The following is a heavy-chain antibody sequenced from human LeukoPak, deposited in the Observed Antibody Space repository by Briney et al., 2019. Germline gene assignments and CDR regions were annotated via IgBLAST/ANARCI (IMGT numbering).Heavy chain of an antibody. V-gene: IGHV3-66*01. Sequence: GGSLRLSCAASGFTVSSNYMSWVRQAPGKGLEWVSVIYSGGSTYYADSVKGRFTISRDNSKNTLYLQMNSLRAEDTAVYYCARERVALSDSYYYYYGMDVWGQGTTVTVSS. CDR2: IYSGGST. CDR3: ARERVALSDSYYYYYGMDV. D-gene: IGHD5-12*01. CDR1: GFTVSSNY. J-gene: IGHJ6*02.